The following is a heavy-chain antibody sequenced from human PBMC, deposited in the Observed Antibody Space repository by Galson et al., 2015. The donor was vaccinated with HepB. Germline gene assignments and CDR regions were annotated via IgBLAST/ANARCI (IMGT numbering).Heavy chain of an antibody. CDR3: ARGIYYYYGMDV. Sequence: SCKASGGSISSSNWWSWVRQPPGKGLEWIGEIYHSGSTNYNPSLKSRVTISVDKSKNQFSLKLSSVTAADTAVYYCARGIYYYYGMDVWGQGTTVTVSS. CDR1: GGSISSSNW. J-gene: IGHJ6*02. V-gene: IGHV4-4*02. CDR2: IYHSGST. D-gene: IGHD2/OR15-2a*01.